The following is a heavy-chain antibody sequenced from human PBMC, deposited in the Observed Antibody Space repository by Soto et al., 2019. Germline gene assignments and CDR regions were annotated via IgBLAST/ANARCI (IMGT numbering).Heavy chain of an antibody. CDR3: AKGVPNSMIVVVIPNRDAFDI. CDR2: ISGSGGST. D-gene: IGHD3-22*01. J-gene: IGHJ3*02. V-gene: IGHV3-23*01. CDR1: GGSISSGDSY. Sequence: PSETLSLTCTVSGGSISSGDSYWSWIRQAPGKGLEWVSAISGSGGSTYYADSVKGRFTISRDNSKNTLYLQMNSLRAEDTAVYHCAKGVPNSMIVVVIPNRDAFDIWGQGTMVTVSS.